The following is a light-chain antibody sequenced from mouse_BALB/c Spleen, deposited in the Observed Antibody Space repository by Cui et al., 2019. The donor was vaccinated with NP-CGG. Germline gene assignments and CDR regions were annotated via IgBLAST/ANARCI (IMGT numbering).Light chain of an antibody. CDR3: ALWYSNHWG. CDR2: GTN. CDR1: IVVVITSNY. V-gene: IGLV1*01. Sequence: AVVTQETALTTSPGETVTLTCRSSIVVVITSNYANWVQEKPDHLFTGLIGGTNNRAPGVPARFSGSLIGDKAALTITGAQTEDEAIYFCALWYSNHWGFGGGTKLTVL. J-gene: IGLJ1*01.